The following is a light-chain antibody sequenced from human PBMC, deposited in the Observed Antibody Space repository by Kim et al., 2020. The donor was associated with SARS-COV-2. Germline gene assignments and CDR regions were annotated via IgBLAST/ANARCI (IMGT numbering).Light chain of an antibody. CDR2: AAS. J-gene: IGKJ5*01. Sequence: SQMTQSPSSLSASLGDTVTITCRASQAISNYLAWYQQKPGKLPNLLIYAASTLQTGVPSRFSVSGSGTDFTLTISNLQPEDVATYYCQKYNTAPLTFGQGTRLEIK. CDR1: QAISNY. CDR3: QKYNTAPLT. V-gene: IGKV1-27*01.